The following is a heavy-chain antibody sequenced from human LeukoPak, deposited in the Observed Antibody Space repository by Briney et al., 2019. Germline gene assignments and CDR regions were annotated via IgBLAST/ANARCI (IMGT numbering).Heavy chain of an antibody. Sequence: SETLSLTCTVSGGSISSYYWSWIRQPAGKGLEWIGRIYTSGSTNYNPSLKSRVTMSVDTSKNQFSLKLSSVTAADTAVYYCARDLDGYCSGGSCYGYNWFDPWGQGTLVTVSS. CDR3: ARDLDGYCSGGSCYGYNWFDP. CDR2: IYTSGST. V-gene: IGHV4-4*07. CDR1: GGSISSYY. D-gene: IGHD2-15*01. J-gene: IGHJ5*02.